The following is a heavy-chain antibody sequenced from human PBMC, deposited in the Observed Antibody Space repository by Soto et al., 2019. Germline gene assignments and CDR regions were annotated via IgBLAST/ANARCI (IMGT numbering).Heavy chain of an antibody. D-gene: IGHD3-3*01. Sequence: QVQLQESGPGLVKPSETLSLTCTVSSGSVSSDIYYWSWVRQPPGKGLEWIGYIYYTGTTNYNPSLKSRVTISVDTSKNQFSLKLSSVTAADTAVYYCATGFLATSIDYWGQGALVTVSS. J-gene: IGHJ4*02. V-gene: IGHV4-61*01. CDR1: SGSVSSDIYY. CDR3: ATGFLATSIDY. CDR2: IYYTGTT.